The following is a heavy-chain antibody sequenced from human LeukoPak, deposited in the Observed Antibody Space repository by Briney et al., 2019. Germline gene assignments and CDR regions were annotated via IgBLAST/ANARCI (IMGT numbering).Heavy chain of an antibody. CDR1: GGSFSGYY. V-gene: IGHV4-34*01. D-gene: IGHD3-3*01. Sequence: SETLSLTCADYGGSFSGYYWSWIRQPPGKGLEWIVEINHSGSTNYNPSLKSRVTISVDTSKNQFSLKLSSVTAADTAVYYCARELVDYDFWSGYYPKYYFDYWGQGTLVTVSS. CDR3: ARELVDYDFWSGYYPKYYFDY. CDR2: INHSGST. J-gene: IGHJ4*02.